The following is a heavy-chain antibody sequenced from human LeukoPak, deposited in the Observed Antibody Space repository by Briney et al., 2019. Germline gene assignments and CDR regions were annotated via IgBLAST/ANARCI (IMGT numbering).Heavy chain of an antibody. D-gene: IGHD1-14*01. Sequence: SETLSLTCTVSNGSISSDTYFWSWIRQPAGKGLEWIGSISYSGSTYYNPSLKSRVTISVDTSKNQFSLKLSSVTAADTAVYYCARLPEFHTGYSFYYMDVWGKGTTVTISS. V-gene: IGHV4-39*01. CDR2: ISYSGST. J-gene: IGHJ6*03. CDR1: NGSISSDTYF. CDR3: ARLPEFHTGYSFYYMDV.